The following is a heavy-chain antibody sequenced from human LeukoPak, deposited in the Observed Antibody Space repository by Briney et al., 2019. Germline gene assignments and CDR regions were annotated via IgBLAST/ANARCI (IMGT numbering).Heavy chain of an antibody. CDR1: GYTLTELS. V-gene: IGHV1-24*01. J-gene: IGHJ5*02. CDR3: ATGYYYDSSNWFDP. CDR2: FDPEDGET. D-gene: IGHD3-22*01. Sequence: GASVKVSFKVSGYTLTELSMHWVRQAPGTGLEWVGGFDPEDGETIYAQKFQGRVTMTEDTSTDTAYMELNSLRSEDTAVYYCATGYYYDSSNWFDPWGQGTLVTVSS.